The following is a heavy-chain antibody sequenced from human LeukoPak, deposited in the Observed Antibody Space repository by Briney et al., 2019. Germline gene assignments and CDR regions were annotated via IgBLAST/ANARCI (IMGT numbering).Heavy chain of an antibody. V-gene: IGHV4-59*01. Sequence: SETLSLTCTVSGGSISSYYWSWIRQPPGKGLEWIGYIYYSGSTNYNPSLKSRVTILVDTSKNQFSQKLSSVTAADTAVYYCARVGTYGSGSYLSWLDYWGQGTLVTVSS. D-gene: IGHD3-10*01. J-gene: IGHJ4*02. CDR3: ARVGTYGSGSYLSWLDY. CDR1: GGSISSYY. CDR2: IYYSGST.